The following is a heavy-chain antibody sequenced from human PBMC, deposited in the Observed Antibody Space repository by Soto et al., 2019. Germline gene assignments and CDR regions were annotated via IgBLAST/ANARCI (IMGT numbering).Heavy chain of an antibody. CDR1: GYTFTSYA. Sequence: ASVKVSFKASGYTFTSYAMHWVRQAPGQRLEWMGWINAGNGNTKYSQKFQGRVTITRDTSASTAYMELSSLRSEDTAVYYCASVGDSSWYSTPYFDYWGQGSLVTVSS. CDR3: ASVGDSSWYSTPYFDY. D-gene: IGHD6-13*01. V-gene: IGHV1-3*01. J-gene: IGHJ4*02. CDR2: INAGNGNT.